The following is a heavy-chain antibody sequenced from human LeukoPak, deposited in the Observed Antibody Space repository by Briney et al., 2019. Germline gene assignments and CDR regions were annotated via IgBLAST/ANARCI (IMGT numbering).Heavy chain of an antibody. CDR2: IYYSGST. D-gene: IGHD6-19*01. CDR3: ARDGDSSGWSVYFDY. Sequence: KPSETLSLTCTVSGGSISSYYWSWIRQPPGKGLEWIGYIYYSGSTNYNPSLKSRVTISVDTSKNQFSLKLSSVTAADTAVYYCARDGDSSGWSVYFDYWGQGTLVTVSS. V-gene: IGHV4-59*01. J-gene: IGHJ4*02. CDR1: GGSISSYY.